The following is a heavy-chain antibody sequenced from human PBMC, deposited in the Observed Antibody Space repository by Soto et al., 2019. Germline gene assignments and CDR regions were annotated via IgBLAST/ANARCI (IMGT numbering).Heavy chain of an antibody. D-gene: IGHD1-1*01. V-gene: IGHV5-51*01. J-gene: IGHJ6*03. CDR1: GYSFTSYW. CDR3: STNWRDKNYDMDV. CDR2: IYPGDSDT. Sequence: PGESLKISCKGSGYSFTSYWIGWVRQMPGKGLEWMGIIYPGDSDTRYSPSFQGQVTISADKSISTAYLQWSSLKASDTAMYYCSTNWRDKNYDMDVWGKGTTVTSP.